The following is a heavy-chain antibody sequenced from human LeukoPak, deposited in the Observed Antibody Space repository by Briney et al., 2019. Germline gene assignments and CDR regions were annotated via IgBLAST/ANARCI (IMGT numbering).Heavy chain of an antibody. Sequence: ASETLSLTCTVSGGSISSYYWSWIRQPAGKGLEWIGRIYTSGSTNYNPSLKCRVTMSVDTSKNQFSLKLSSVTAADTAVYYCASLPYDSSGYHRFDYWGQGTLVTVSS. V-gene: IGHV4-4*07. CDR2: IYTSGST. CDR1: GGSISSYY. J-gene: IGHJ4*02. CDR3: ASLPYDSSGYHRFDY. D-gene: IGHD3-22*01.